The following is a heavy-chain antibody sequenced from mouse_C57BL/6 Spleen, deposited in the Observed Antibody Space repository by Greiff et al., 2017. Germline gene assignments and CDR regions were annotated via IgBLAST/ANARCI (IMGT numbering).Heavy chain of an antibody. CDR3: ARSYSNSYAMDY. CDR2: IYPRSGNT. V-gene: IGHV1-81*01. CDR1: GYTFTSYG. J-gene: IGHJ4*01. Sequence: QVQLQQSGAELARPGASVKLSCKASGYTFTSYGISWVKQRTGQGLEWIGEIYPRSGNTYYNEKFKGKATLTADKSSSTAYMELRSLTSADSAVYFCARSYSNSYAMDYWGQGTSVTVSS. D-gene: IGHD2-5*01.